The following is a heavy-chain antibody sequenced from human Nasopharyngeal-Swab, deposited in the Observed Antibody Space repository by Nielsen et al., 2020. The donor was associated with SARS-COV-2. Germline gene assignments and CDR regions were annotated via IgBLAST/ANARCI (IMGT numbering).Heavy chain of an antibody. Sequence: GGSLRLSCAASGFTVSSNCMSWVRQAPGKGLEWVSVIYSGGSTYYADSVKGRFTISRDNSKNTLYLQMNSLRAEDTAVYYCARDAELDSSGHDAFDIWGQGTMVTVSS. J-gene: IGHJ3*02. CDR1: GFTVSSNC. D-gene: IGHD3-22*01. CDR2: IYSGGST. CDR3: ARDAELDSSGHDAFDI. V-gene: IGHV3-53*01.